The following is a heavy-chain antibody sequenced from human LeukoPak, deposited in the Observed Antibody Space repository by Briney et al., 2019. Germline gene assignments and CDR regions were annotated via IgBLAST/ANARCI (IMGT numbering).Heavy chain of an antibody. CDR2: IYWDDDK. V-gene: IGHV2-5*02. CDR1: GFSLSTSGVG. J-gene: IGHJ5*02. D-gene: IGHD3-10*01. CDR3: AHSRITMVRGVIATPPDNWFDP. Sequence: SGPTLVNPTQPLTLTCTFSGFSLSTSGVGVGWIRQPPGKALEWLALIYWDDDKRYSPSLKSRLTITKDTSKNQVVLTMTNMDPVDTATYYCAHSRITMVRGVIATPPDNWFDPWGQGTLVTVSS.